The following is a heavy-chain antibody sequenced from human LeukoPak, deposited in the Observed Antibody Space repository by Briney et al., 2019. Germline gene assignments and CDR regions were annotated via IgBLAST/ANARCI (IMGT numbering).Heavy chain of an antibody. J-gene: IGHJ3*02. CDR1: GFTFDDYA. CDR3: AKDVAAAGTTFDI. D-gene: IGHD6-13*01. Sequence: GGSLRLSCAASGFTFDDYAMHWVRQAPGKGLEWVSGISWNSGSIGYADSVKGRFTISRDNAKNSLYLQMNSLRAEDTASYYCAKDVAAAGTTFDIWGQGTMVTVSS. V-gene: IGHV3-9*01. CDR2: ISWNSGSI.